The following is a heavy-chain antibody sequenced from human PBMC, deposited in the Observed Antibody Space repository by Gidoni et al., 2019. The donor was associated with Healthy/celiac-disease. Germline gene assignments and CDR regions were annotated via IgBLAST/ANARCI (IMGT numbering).Heavy chain of an antibody. CDR1: GYSISSGYY. CDR3: ARVGYDSSGLLDY. Sequence: QVQLQESGPGLVKPSETLSLTCTVSGYSISSGYYWGWIRQPPGKGLEWIGSIYHSGSTYYNPSLKSRVTISVDTSKNQFSLKLSSVTAADTAVYYCARVGYDSSGLLDYWGQGTLVTVSS. V-gene: IGHV4-38-2*02. CDR2: IYHSGST. D-gene: IGHD3-22*01. J-gene: IGHJ4*02.